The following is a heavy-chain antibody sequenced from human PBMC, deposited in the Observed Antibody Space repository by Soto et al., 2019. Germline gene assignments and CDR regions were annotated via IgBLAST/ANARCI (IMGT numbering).Heavy chain of an antibody. CDR2: ISSSGSTI. D-gene: IGHD6-13*01. Sequence: GGSLRLSCAASGFTFSDYYMSWIRQAPGKGLEWVSYISSSGSTIYYADSVKGRFTISRDNAKNSLYLQMNSLRAEDTAVYYCARDPYLGSSWVSEYFQHWGQGTLVTVSS. J-gene: IGHJ1*01. V-gene: IGHV3-11*01. CDR3: ARDPYLGSSWVSEYFQH. CDR1: GFTFSDYY.